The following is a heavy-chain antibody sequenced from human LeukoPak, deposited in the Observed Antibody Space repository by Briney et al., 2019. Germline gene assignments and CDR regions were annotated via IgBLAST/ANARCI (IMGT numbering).Heavy chain of an antibody. CDR1: GGSISSYY. CDR2: IYYSGST. J-gene: IGHJ4*02. CDR3: ARAVKYYYDRSDEYFDY. D-gene: IGHD3-22*01. Sequence: SETLSLTCTVSGGSISSYYWSWIRQPPGKGLEWIGYIYYSGSTNYNPSLKSRVTISVDTSKNQFSLKLRSVTTADTAVYYCARAVKYYYDRSDEYFDYWGQGTLVTVSS. V-gene: IGHV4-59*01.